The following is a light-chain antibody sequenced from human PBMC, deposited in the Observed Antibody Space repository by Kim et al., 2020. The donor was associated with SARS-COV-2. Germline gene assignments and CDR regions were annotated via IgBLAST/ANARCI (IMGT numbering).Light chain of an antibody. CDR3: QQYNGSSWT. J-gene: IGKJ1*01. CDR1: QNIDKW. V-gene: IGKV1-5*03. CDR2: KTS. Sequence: DIQMTQSPSTRSASVGDRVSITCRASQNIDKWLAWFQQKPGKVPKLLIFKTSSLEGGVPSRFSGSGSGTDFGLTISNLQPEDFATYYCQQYNGSSWTFGQGIKVDIK.